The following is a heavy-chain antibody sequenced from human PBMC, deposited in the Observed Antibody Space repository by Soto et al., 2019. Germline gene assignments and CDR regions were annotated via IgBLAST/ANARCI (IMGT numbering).Heavy chain of an antibody. J-gene: IGHJ6*02. V-gene: IGHV1-8*01. CDR1: GYTFTSYD. Sequence: GASVNVSCKASGYTFTSYDINWVRQATGQGLEWMGWMNPNSGNTGYAQKFQGRVTMTRNTSISTAYMELSSLRSEDTAVYYCARGSPYYDILTGYRYGYYYYGMDVWGQGTTVTVSS. CDR2: MNPNSGNT. CDR3: ARGSPYYDILTGYRYGYYYYGMDV. D-gene: IGHD3-9*01.